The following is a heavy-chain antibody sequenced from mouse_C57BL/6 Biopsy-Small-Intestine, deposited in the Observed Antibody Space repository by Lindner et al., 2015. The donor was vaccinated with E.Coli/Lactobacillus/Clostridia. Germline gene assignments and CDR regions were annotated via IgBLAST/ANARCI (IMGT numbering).Heavy chain of an antibody. V-gene: IGHV1-22*01. J-gene: IGHJ4*01. CDR1: GYTFTDYN. D-gene: IGHD1-1*01. CDR2: INPNNGGT. Sequence: VQLQESGPELVKPGASVKMSCEASGYTFTDYNMHWVKQSHGKSLEWIGYINPNNGGTNYNQKFKGKATLTVNKSSSTAYMELRSLTSEDSAVYYCARFIPYYYGSYYYAMDYWGQGTSVTVSS. CDR3: ARFIPYYYGSYYYAMDY.